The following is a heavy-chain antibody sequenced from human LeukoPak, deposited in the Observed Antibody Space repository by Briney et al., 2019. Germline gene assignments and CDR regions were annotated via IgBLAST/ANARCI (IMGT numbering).Heavy chain of an antibody. D-gene: IGHD3-22*01. CDR1: GFTFNNYW. CDR3: ARDRGSSGYYRLGAFDI. J-gene: IGHJ3*02. CDR2: LNQWGNDK. Sequence: PGGSLRLSCAASGFTFNNYWMTWVRQPPGQGLEWVANLNQWGNDKYYADSVRGRFTVSRDNAKNSLYLQMNSLRAEDTAVYYCARDRGSSGYYRLGAFDIWGQGTMVTVSS. V-gene: IGHV3-7*01.